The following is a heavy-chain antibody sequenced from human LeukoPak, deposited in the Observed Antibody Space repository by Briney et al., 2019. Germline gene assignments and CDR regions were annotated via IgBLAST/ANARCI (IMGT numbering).Heavy chain of an antibody. CDR3: ARSIAARRHYYYYYMDV. Sequence: GESLKISCKGSGYSFTSYWIGWVRQMSGKGLEWMGIIYPGDSDTRYSPSFQGQVTISADKSISTAYLQWSSLKASDTAMYYCARSIAARRHYYYYYMDVWGKGTTVTVSS. J-gene: IGHJ6*03. D-gene: IGHD6-6*01. V-gene: IGHV5-51*01. CDR1: GYSFTSYW. CDR2: IYPGDSDT.